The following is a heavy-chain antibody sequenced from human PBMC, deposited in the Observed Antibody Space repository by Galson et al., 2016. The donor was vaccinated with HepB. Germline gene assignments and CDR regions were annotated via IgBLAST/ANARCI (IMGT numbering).Heavy chain of an antibody. CDR3: ARQGSGSYVGYFDY. CDR2: INSGSTTI. V-gene: IGHV3-48*02. J-gene: IGHJ4*02. CDR1: GFIFRSYT. Sequence: SLRLSCAASGFIFRSYTMNWVRQVSGKGLEWVSYINSGSTTIYYGDSMKGRITISRDNAKNSLYLQINGRRDEDTAVYYCARQGSGSYVGYFDYWGQGTQVTVSS. D-gene: IGHD1-26*01.